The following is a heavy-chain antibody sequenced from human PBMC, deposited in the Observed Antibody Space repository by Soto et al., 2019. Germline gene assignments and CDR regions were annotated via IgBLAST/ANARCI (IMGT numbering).Heavy chain of an antibody. CDR1: GFTFSSYG. CDR2: MSDDGSK. Sequence: QVRLVESGGGVVEPGRSLRLSCAAAGFTFSSYGMHWVRQAAGTGLERVAVMSDDGSKYYAHSVKGRVTSFRDNSTNTTYLRINSLRPENTCVYNSAKDFTPWFGEFFSYSYGMDVWGQGPTVTVSS. V-gene: IGHV3-30*18. CDR3: AKDFTPWFGEFFSYSYGMDV. D-gene: IGHD3-10*01. J-gene: IGHJ6*02.